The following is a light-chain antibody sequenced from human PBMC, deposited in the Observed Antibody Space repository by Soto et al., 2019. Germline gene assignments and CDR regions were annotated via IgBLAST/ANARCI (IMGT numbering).Light chain of an antibody. CDR2: DAS. CDR1: ESVSSSY. Sequence: EIVLTQSPGTLSLSPGERATLSCRASESVSSSYLAWYQQKPGQAPRLLIFDASGRATGIPDRFSGSGSGTDFTLTISRLEPEDFAVYYCQQYGSLPITFGQGTRL. CDR3: QQYGSLPIT. V-gene: IGKV3-20*01. J-gene: IGKJ5*01.